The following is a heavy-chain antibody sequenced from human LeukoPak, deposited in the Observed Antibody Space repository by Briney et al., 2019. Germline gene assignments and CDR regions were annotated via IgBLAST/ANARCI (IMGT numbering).Heavy chain of an antibody. CDR1: GFTFSSYN. J-gene: IGHJ4*02. CDR2: ISSSSSYI. V-gene: IGHV3-21*01. CDR3: ARDLEVAAAPDY. Sequence: GGSLRLSCAASGFTFSSYNMNWVRQAPGKGLEWVSSISSSSSYIYYADSVKGRFTISRDNAKNSLYLQMNSLRAEATAVYYCARDLEVAAAPDYWGQGTLVTVSS. D-gene: IGHD2-15*01.